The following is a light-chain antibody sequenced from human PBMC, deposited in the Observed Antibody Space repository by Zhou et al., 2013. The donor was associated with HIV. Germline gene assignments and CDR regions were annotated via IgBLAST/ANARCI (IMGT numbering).Light chain of an antibody. J-gene: IGKJ3*01. V-gene: IGKV1-5*03. CDR1: QSISSW. Sequence: DIQMTQSPSTLSASVGDRVTITCRASQSISSWLAWYQQKPGKAPKLLIYKASSLESGVPSRFSGSGSGTEFTLTISSLQPDDFATYYCQQYNSFLFTFGPGTKVGYQT. CDR3: QQYNSFLFT. CDR2: KAS.